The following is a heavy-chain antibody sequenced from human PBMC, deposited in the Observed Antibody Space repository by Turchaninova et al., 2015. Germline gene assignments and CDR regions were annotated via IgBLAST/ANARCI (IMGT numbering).Heavy chain of an antibody. D-gene: IGHD3-16*01. CDR2: IYGDDAN. V-gene: IGHV2-5*02. Sequence: QITLKESGPTLVKPTQTLTLTCTFSGFSISTSGVGVGWIRQPPGEALACLALIYGDDANRYSSALKTKVTITKDTSKNQVILIVTKMDPVDTATYYCGLESILGFGIIDYWGQGTLVTVSS. J-gene: IGHJ4*02. CDR1: GFSISTSGVG. CDR3: GLESILGFGIIDY.